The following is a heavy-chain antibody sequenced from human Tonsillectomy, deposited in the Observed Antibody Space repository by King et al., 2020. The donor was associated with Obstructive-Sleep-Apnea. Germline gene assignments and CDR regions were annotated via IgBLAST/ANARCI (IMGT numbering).Heavy chain of an antibody. D-gene: IGHD6-13*01. Sequence: QLQESGPGLVKPSGTLSLTCAVSGGSISSSNWWSWVRQAPGKGPEWIGEIYHSGITRYNPSLKTRVTVSVDKSKNQFSLKVNSVTAADTAVYYCARVAASAGPPVDYWGQGTLAT. CDR1: GGSISSSNW. V-gene: IGHV4-4*02. CDR3: ARVAASAGPPVDY. J-gene: IGHJ4*02. CDR2: IYHSGIT.